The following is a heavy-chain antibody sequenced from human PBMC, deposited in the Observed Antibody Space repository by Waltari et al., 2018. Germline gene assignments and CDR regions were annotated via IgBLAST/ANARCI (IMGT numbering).Heavy chain of an antibody. Sequence: EVQLVEAGGDLVQPGGSLRLSCAASGFTFSDYWMHWVRQAPGKGLVGVSRINGGGYGITYSDSVQGRFTIARDKTKNTLYLQLNSLRAEDTAVYYCARKGGRGYTYGPFYFDYWGRGTLVTVSS. CDR1: GFTFSDYW. V-gene: IGHV3-74*01. J-gene: IGHJ4*02. CDR2: INGGGYGI. CDR3: ARKGGRGYTYGPFYFDY. D-gene: IGHD5-18*01.